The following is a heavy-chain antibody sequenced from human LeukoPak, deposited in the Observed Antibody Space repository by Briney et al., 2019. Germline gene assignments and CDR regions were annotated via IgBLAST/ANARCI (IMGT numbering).Heavy chain of an antibody. V-gene: IGHV3-74*01. CDR2: IRPDGTDA. CDR3: ARDMWGTFDY. CDR1: GFTFSDFW. Sequence: GGSLRLSCAASGFTFSDFWMHWVRQAPGKGPVWVSRIRPDGTDASYVDSVKGRFTISRDNARNTLFLQISSLRDEDTAVYYCARDMWGTFDYWGQGTLVTVSS. J-gene: IGHJ4*02. D-gene: IGHD7-27*01.